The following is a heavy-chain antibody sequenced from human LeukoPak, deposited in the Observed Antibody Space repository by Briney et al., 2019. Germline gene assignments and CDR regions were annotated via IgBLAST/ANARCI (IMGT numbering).Heavy chain of an antibody. V-gene: IGHV5-51*01. J-gene: IGHJ6*04. CDR1: GYSFTSYW. Sequence: AESLKISCKSSGYSFTSYWIAWVRQMPGEGLEWMGIIYPGDSSTTYRPSFRGQVTISADKSITTAYLHWSSLEASDTAIYYCARHVGPGMPVTTELSSYYYYHGMDVWGKGTTVTVSS. CDR2: IYPGDSST. CDR3: ARHVGPGMPVTTELSSYYYYHGMDV. D-gene: IGHD4-17*01.